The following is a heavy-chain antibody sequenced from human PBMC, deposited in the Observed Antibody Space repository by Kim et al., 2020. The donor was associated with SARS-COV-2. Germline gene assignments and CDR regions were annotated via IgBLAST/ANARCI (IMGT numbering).Heavy chain of an antibody. J-gene: IGHJ6*02. CDR3: ARDGSSSWYDNWGGNYYYYGMDV. V-gene: IGHV5-10-1*01. CDR2: IDPSDSYT. D-gene: IGHD6-13*01. Sequence: GESLKISCKGSGYSFTSYWISWVRQMPGKGLEWMGRIDPSDSYTNYSPSFQGHVTISADKSISTAYLQWSSLKASDTAMYYCARDGSSSWYDNWGGNYYYYGMDVWGQGTTVTVSS. CDR1: GYSFTSYW.